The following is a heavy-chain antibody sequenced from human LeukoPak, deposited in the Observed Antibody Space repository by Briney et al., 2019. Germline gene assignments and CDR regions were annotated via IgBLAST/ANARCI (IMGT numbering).Heavy chain of an antibody. Sequence: SETLSLTCTVSGGSISSYYWSWIRQPPGKGLEWIGYIYYSGSTNYNPSLKSRVTISVDPSKNQFSLRLNSLTPADTAAYYCAREGEVPGTVYYWGQGTLVTVSS. CDR1: GGSISSYY. V-gene: IGHV4-59*12. CDR3: AREGEVPGTVYY. CDR2: IYYSGST. D-gene: IGHD6-19*01. J-gene: IGHJ4*02.